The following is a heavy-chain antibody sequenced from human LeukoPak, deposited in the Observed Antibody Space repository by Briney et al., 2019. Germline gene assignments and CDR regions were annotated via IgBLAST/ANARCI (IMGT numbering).Heavy chain of an antibody. J-gene: IGHJ6*02. CDR3: AKGYSSSWYDYYYDMDV. CDR2: ITAGGGST. V-gene: IGHV3-23*01. Sequence: GGSLRLSCAASGFSFSSYGMSWVRQAPGKGLEWVSGITAGGGSTNYADSVKGRFTISRDNSKNTLYLQMNSLRAEDTAVYYCAKGYSSSWYDYYYDMDVWGQGTTVTVSS. D-gene: IGHD6-13*01. CDR1: GFSFSSYG.